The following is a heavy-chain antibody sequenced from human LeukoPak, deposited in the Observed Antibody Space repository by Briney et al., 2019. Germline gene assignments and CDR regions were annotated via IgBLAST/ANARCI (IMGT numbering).Heavy chain of an antibody. J-gene: IGHJ4*02. Sequence: TSETLSLTCTVSGASMSTHYWSWLRQPPGKGLEWIGYLLDSWRTKDNPSLQSRVTLSADTSKNQFSPRLTSVTAADTAVYYCATIRRGSIYGYFDFWGQGILVTVSS. CDR2: LLDSWRT. CDR3: ATIRRGSIYGYFDF. V-gene: IGHV4-59*11. D-gene: IGHD5-18*01. CDR1: GASMSTHY.